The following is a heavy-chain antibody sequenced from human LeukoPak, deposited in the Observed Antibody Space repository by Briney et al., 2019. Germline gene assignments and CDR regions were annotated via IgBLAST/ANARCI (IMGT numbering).Heavy chain of an antibody. CDR2: ISSNGDNT. J-gene: IGHJ4*02. CDR3: VRGTGY. CDR1: GFTFSTYV. Sequence: GGSPRLSCSVSGFTFSTYVMHWVRQAPGKGLEYVSAISSNGDNTYYADSVKGRFAISRDNSKNTLYLQMSSLRADDTAVYYCVRGTGYWGQGTLVTVSS. V-gene: IGHV3-64D*06.